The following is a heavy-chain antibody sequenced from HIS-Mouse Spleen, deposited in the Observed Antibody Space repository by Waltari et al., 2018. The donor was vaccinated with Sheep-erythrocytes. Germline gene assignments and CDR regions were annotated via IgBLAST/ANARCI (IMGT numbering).Heavy chain of an antibody. D-gene: IGHD5-12*01. J-gene: IGHJ4*02. Sequence: QWYQRRVTMTRNTSISTAYMELSSLRSEDTAVYYCARGHYSGYDFDYWGQGTLVTVSS. CDR3: ARGHYSGYDFDY. V-gene: IGHV1-8*01.